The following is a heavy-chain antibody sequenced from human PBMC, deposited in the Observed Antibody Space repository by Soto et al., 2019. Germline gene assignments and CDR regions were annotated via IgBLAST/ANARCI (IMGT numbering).Heavy chain of an antibody. CDR1: GFTFSDYY. V-gene: IGHV3-11*01. D-gene: IGHD3-22*01. CDR3: ARGYYYAYDAFDI. J-gene: IGHJ3*02. Sequence: QVQLVESGGGLVKPGGSLRLACEASGFTFSDYYMSWIRQAPGKGLEWVLYISSSGSSIYYADSVKGRFTISRDNAKNSRYLQVNSLSAEDTAVYYCARGYYYAYDAFDIWGQGPMVTVSS. CDR2: ISSSGSSI.